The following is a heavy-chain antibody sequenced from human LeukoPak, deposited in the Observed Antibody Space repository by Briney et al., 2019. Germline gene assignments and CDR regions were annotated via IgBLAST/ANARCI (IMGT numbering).Heavy chain of an antibody. V-gene: IGHV3-20*04. Sequence: PGGSLRLSCAASGFSFEDYGMIWVRHAPGKGLELVSGITWSSGSTGYVDSVKGRFTISRDNAENSLYLQMNSLRAEDTALYYCARASSGSYSHNWFDRWGQGTLVTVSS. CDR3: ARASSGSYSHNWFDR. CDR2: ITWSSGST. CDR1: GFSFEDYG. D-gene: IGHD1-26*01. J-gene: IGHJ5*02.